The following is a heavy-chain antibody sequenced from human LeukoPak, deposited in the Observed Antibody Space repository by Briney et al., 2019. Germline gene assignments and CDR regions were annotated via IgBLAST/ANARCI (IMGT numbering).Heavy chain of an antibody. D-gene: IGHD1-26*01. V-gene: IGHV3-21*01. J-gene: IGHJ5*02. CDR1: GFTFSTYI. CDR3: ARGLGVGDYNWFDP. Sequence: GGSLRLSCAASGFTFSTYIMNWVRQTPGKGLEWVSSIGTSTSYIYYADSVKGRFTISRDNAKNSLYLEMNSLRAEDTAVYYCARGLGVGDYNWFDPWGQGTLVTVSS. CDR2: IGTSTSYI.